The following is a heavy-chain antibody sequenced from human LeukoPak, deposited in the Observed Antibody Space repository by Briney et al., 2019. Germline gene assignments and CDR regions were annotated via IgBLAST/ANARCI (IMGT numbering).Heavy chain of an antibody. CDR1: GYTFTSFG. J-gene: IGHJ4*02. CDR3: AKGPHIVVVPAAMSY. V-gene: IGHV1-18*01. CDR2: ISAYNGNT. Sequence: GASVMLSCKASGYTFTSFGISWVRQAPGQGLEWMGWISAYNGNTNNTQKFQGRVTMTTDTSTSTAYMELRSLRSDDTAVYYCAKGPHIVVVPAAMSYWGQGTLVTVSS. D-gene: IGHD2-2*01.